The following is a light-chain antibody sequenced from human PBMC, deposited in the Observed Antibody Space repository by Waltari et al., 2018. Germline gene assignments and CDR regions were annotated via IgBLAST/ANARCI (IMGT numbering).Light chain of an antibody. J-gene: IGKJ4*01. V-gene: IGKV3-11*01. Sequence: EIVLTQSPATLSLSPGERATLSCRASQTIGSYFAWYQQKPGQAPRLLIYDASNRATGIPARFSGSGSGTDFILTISSLEPEDFAIYYCQQRGNWPLTFGGGTKVEIK. CDR1: QTIGSY. CDR3: QQRGNWPLT. CDR2: DAS.